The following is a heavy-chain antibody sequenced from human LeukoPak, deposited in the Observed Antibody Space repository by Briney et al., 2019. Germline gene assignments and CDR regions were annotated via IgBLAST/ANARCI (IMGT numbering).Heavy chain of an antibody. CDR2: ISAYNGDT. D-gene: IGHD7-27*01. V-gene: IGHV1-18*01. Sequence: ASVKVSCKASGYTFTNYGISWVRQAPGQGLEWMGWISAYNGDTNYAQKLQGRVTTTTDTSTSTAYMEVRSLRSDDTAVYYCARGTPITGDPYWGQGTLVTVSS. CDR3: ARGTPITGDPY. CDR1: GYTFTNYG. J-gene: IGHJ4*02.